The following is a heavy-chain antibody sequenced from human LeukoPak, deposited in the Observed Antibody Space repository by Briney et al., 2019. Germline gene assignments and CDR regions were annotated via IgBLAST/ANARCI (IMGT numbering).Heavy chain of an antibody. CDR2: IDPSDSYT. J-gene: IGHJ6*02. D-gene: IGHD1-26*01. CDR3: ARRNQESYWRYYYYGMDV. V-gene: IGHV5-10-1*01. CDR1: GYSFTSYW. Sequence: GESLRISWKGSGYSFTSYWISWGRQMRGEGLELMGRIDPSDSYTNYSPSFQGHVHISADKSTSTAYLQRSSLKASDTAMYYCARRNQESYWRYYYYGMDVWGQGTTVTVPS.